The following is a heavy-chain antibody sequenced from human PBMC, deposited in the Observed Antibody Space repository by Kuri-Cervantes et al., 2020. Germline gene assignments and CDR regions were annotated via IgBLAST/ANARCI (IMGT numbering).Heavy chain of an antibody. V-gene: IGHV4-34*01. CDR1: GGSFRGYY. D-gene: IGHD6-6*01. J-gene: IGHJ4*02. Sequence: SQTLSLTCAVYGGSFRGYYWSWIRQPPGKGLEWIGEINHSGTTNYNPSLKSRVTISVDTSKSQFSLKLSSVTAADTAVYYCARRIAARIIAPIDYWGQGTLVTVSS. CDR2: INHSGTT. CDR3: ARRIAARIIAPIDY.